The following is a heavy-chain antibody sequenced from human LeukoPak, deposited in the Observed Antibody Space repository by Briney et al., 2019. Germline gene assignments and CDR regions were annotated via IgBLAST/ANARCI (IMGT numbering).Heavy chain of an antibody. D-gene: IGHD2-15*01. J-gene: IGHJ4*02. Sequence: ASVKVSCKASGYTFTGYYMHWVRQAPGQGLEWMGWINPNSGGTNYAQKFQGRVTMTWDTSISTAYMELSRLRSDDTAVYYCASDWGYCSGGSCYFSLYYWGQGTLVTVSS. CDR3: ASDWGYCSGGSCYFSLYY. V-gene: IGHV1-2*02. CDR1: GYTFTGYY. CDR2: INPNSGGT.